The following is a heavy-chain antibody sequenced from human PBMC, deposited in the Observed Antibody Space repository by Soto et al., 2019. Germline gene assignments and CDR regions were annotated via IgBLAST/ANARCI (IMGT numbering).Heavy chain of an antibody. CDR1: GFNFSSYG. Sequence: PGGSLRLSCAASGFNFSSYGIHWVRQAPGKGLEWVAIISFDGSNKYYADSVKGRFTISRDNSKNILYLQMNSLRAEDTALYYCVKDHGALYSSGFDCWGQGTLVTVSS. V-gene: IGHV3-30*18. CDR2: ISFDGSNK. CDR3: VKDHGALYSSGFDC. D-gene: IGHD6-19*01. J-gene: IGHJ4*02.